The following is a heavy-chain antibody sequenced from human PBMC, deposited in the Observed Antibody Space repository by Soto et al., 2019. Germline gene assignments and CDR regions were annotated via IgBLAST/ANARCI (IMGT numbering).Heavy chain of an antibody. CDR3: ARDQGRIAAAGPNWFDP. D-gene: IGHD6-13*01. J-gene: IGHJ5*02. V-gene: IGHV3-33*01. CDR1: GFTFSSYG. Sequence: GGSLRLSCAASGFTFSSYGMHWVRQAPGKGLEWVAVIWYDGSNKYYADSVKGRFTISRDNSKNTLYLQMNSLRAEDTAVYYCARDQGRIAAAGPNWFDPWGQGTLVTVSS. CDR2: IWYDGSNK.